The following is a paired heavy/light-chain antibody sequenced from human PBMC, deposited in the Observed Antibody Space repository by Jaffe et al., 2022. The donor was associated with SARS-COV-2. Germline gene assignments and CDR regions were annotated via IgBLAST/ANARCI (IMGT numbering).Heavy chain of an antibody. Sequence: QVQLVESGGGLVKPGGSLRLSCAASGFTFSDYYMSWIRQAPGKGLEWVSYISSSSSYTNYADSVKGRFTISRDNAKNSLYLQMNSLRAEDTAVYYCAREREYYDYVWGSYRYHHFDYWGQGTLVTVSS. V-gene: IGHV3-11*06. CDR2: ISSSSSYT. D-gene: IGHD3-16*02. CDR3: AREREYYDYVWGSYRYHHFDY. CDR1: GFTFSDYY. J-gene: IGHJ4*02.
Light chain of an antibody. V-gene: IGKV3-20*01. CDR2: GAS. CDR1: QSVSSSY. J-gene: IGKJ1*01. Sequence: EIVLTQSPGTLSLSPGERATLSCRASQSVSSSYLAWYQQKPGQAPRLLIYGASSRATGIPDRFSGSGSGTDFTLTISRLEPEDFAVYYCQHLWTFGQGTKVEIK. CDR3: QHLWT.